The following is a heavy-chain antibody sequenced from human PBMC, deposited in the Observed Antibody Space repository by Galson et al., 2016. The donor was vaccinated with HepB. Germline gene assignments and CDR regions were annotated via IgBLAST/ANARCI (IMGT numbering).Heavy chain of an antibody. J-gene: IGHJ4*02. CDR3: ARVRWLEPPDN. CDR2: ISSYGSTI. D-gene: IGHD6-19*01. CDR1: GFTFTTYE. V-gene: IGHV3-48*03. Sequence: SLRLSCAASGFTFTTYEMTWVRQAPGKGLGWISYISSYGSTIYYADSVKGRFPISRDNAENSLYLQMNSLRAEDTAVYYCARVRWLEPPDNWGQGTLVTVSS.